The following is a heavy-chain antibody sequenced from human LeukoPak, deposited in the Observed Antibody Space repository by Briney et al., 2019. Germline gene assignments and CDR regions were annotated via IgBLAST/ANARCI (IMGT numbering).Heavy chain of an antibody. D-gene: IGHD1-1*01. CDR2: IIPIFGIA. Sequence: GASVKVSCKASGGTFSSYAISWVRQAPGQGLEWMGRIIPIFGIANYAQKFQGRVTITAGKSTSTAYMELSSLRSEDTAVYYCAREATTHYYYYGMDVWGQGTTVTVSS. V-gene: IGHV1-69*04. J-gene: IGHJ6*02. CDR1: GGTFSSYA. CDR3: AREATTHYYYYGMDV.